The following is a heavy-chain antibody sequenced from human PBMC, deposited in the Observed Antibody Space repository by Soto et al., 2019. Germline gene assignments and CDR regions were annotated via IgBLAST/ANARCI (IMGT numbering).Heavy chain of an antibody. J-gene: IGHJ4*02. V-gene: IGHV3-30*18. CDR2: ISYDGSNK. CDR1: GFTFSSYG. Sequence: QVQLVESGGGVVQPGRSLRLSCAASGFTFSSYGMHWVRQAPGKGLEWVAVISYDGSNKYYADSVKGRFTISRDNSKNTRYLQMNSLRAEDTAVYYCAKGPQAWELLPHLLVYWGQGTLVNVSS. D-gene: IGHD1-26*01. CDR3: AKGPQAWELLPHLLVY.